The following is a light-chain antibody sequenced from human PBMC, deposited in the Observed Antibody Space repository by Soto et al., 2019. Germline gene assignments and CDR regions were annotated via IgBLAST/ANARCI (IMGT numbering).Light chain of an antibody. Sequence: EIVLTQSPGTLSLSPGERATLSCRASQSVSSSYLAWYQQKPGQAPRLLIDGASSRATGIPDRFSGSGSGTDFTLTISSLEPEDFAVYYCQQYGSSTPWTFGQGTKVEIK. V-gene: IGKV3-20*01. CDR1: QSVSSSY. CDR2: GAS. J-gene: IGKJ1*01. CDR3: QQYGSSTPWT.